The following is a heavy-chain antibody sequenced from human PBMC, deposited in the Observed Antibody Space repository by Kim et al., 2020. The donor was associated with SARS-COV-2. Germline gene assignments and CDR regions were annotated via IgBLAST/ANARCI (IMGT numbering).Heavy chain of an antibody. V-gene: IGHV5-51*01. CDR3: ATAMVTTSFDY. Sequence: GASLKISCKGSGYMFTSYWIGWVRQMPGEGLEWMGIIFPSDSDTRYSPSFQGQVTISADKSISTAYLQWSSLKASDTAMYYCATAMVTTSFDYWGQGTLLTVSS. CDR1: GYMFTSYW. D-gene: IGHD4-17*01. J-gene: IGHJ4*02. CDR2: IFPSDSDT.